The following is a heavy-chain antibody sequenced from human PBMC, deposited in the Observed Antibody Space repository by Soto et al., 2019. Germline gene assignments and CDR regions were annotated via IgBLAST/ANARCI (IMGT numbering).Heavy chain of an antibody. CDR2: ISYDGSNK. Sequence: PGGSLRLSCAASGFTFSSYAMHWVRQAPGKGLEWVAVISYDGSNKYYADSVKGRFTISRDNSKNTLYLQMNSLRAEDTAVYYWVSLGLIAAAGTSLFDYYYYGMGVWGQGTTVTVSS. J-gene: IGHJ6*02. CDR3: VSLGLIAAAGTSLFDYYYYGMGV. V-gene: IGHV3-30-3*01. D-gene: IGHD6-13*01. CDR1: GFTFSSYA.